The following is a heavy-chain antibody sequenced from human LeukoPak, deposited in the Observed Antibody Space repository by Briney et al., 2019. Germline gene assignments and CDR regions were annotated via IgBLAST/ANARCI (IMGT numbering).Heavy chain of an antibody. CDR1: GGSISSGSYY. CDR3: ARSDYYGSGSYHYYYYMDV. CDR2: IYTSGGT. J-gene: IGHJ6*03. Sequence: SETLSLTCTVSGGSISSGSYYWSWIRQPAGKGLEWIGRIYTSGGTNYNPSLKSRVTISVDTSKNQFSLKLSSVTAADTAVYYCARSDYYGSGSYHYYYYMDVWGKGTTVTISS. D-gene: IGHD3-10*01. V-gene: IGHV4-61*02.